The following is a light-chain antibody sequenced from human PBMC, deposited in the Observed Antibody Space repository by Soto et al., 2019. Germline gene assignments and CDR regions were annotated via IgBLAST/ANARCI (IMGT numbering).Light chain of an antibody. CDR3: SSYAGSNAYV. CDR2: EVS. Sequence: QSVVTQPPSASGSPGQSVTISCTGTSSDVGGYTYVSWYQQHPGKAPKLMIYEVSKRPSGVPDRFSGSKSGNTASLTVSGLQTEDEADYYCSSYAGSNAYVFGTGTKLTVL. CDR1: SSDVGGYTY. J-gene: IGLJ1*01. V-gene: IGLV2-8*01.